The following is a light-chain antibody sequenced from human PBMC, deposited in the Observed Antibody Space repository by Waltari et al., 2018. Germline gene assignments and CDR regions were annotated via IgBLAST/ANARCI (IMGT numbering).Light chain of an antibody. CDR1: QSVLYSSNNKNY. CDR2: WAS. Sequence: DIVMTQSPDSLAVSLGERPTIHCNSSQSVLYSSNNKNYLAWYQQKPGQPPKLLIYWASTRESGVPDRFSGSGSGTDFTLTISSLQAEDVAVYYCQQYYSTPYTFGQGTKLEIK. V-gene: IGKV4-1*01. J-gene: IGKJ2*01. CDR3: QQYYSTPYT.